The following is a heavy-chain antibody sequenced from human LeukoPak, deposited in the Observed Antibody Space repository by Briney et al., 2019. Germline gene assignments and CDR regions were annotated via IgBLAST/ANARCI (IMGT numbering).Heavy chain of an antibody. CDR1: GYTFTHHG. Sequence: ASVGVSRKASGYTFTHHGISWVRQAPGQGLEWMGWISCYNADTIYAQNVQGRVTMTTDASTRTVYMELRNLRSDDTAMYYCARDPSNSSGYHAHFDSWGQGTLVTVSS. CDR3: ARDPSNSSGYHAHFDS. J-gene: IGHJ4*02. CDR2: ISCYNADT. D-gene: IGHD3-22*01. V-gene: IGHV1-18*01.